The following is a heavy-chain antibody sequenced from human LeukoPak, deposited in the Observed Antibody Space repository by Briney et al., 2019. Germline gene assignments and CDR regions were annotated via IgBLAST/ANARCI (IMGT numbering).Heavy chain of an antibody. CDR1: GGSISSSCYY. V-gene: IGHV4-39*01. D-gene: IGHD3-22*01. Sequence: SETLSLTCTVSGGSISSSCYYWGWIRQPPGKGLEWIGSIYYSGSTYYNPSLKSRVTISVDTSKNQFSLKLSSVTAADTAVYYCARLAEYYDSSGYYFLYYFDYWGQGTLVTVSS. CDR3: ARLAEYYDSSGYYFLYYFDY. CDR2: IYYSGST. J-gene: IGHJ4*02.